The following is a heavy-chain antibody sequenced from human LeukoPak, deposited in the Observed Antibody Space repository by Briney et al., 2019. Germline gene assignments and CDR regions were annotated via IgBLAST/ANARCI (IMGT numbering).Heavy chain of an antibody. CDR2: IYYSGST. CDR1: GGSISSSSYY. V-gene: IGHV4-39*07. J-gene: IGHJ6*02. D-gene: IGHD3-10*01. CDR3: ARTQPLIWFGESYGMDV. Sequence: TSETLSLTCTVSGGSISSSSYYWGWIRQPPGKGLEWIGSIYYSGSTYYNPSLKSRVTISVDTSKNQFSLKLSSVTAADTAVYYCARTQPLIWFGESYGMDVWGQGTTVTVSS.